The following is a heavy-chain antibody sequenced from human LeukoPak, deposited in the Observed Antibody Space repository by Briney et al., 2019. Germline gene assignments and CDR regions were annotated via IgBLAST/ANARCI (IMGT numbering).Heavy chain of an antibody. CDR1: GFTFSRYG. J-gene: IGHJ4*02. D-gene: IGHD4-17*01. CDR3: AREGFYGDYGY. CDR2: IWSDGNNK. Sequence: GGSLRLSCAASGFTFSRYGMHWVRQAPGKGLEWVAVIWSDGNNKEHGDSVKGRFTISRDNSKNTLYLQMNSLRAEDTAVYYCAREGFYGDYGYWGQGTLVTVSS. V-gene: IGHV3-33*01.